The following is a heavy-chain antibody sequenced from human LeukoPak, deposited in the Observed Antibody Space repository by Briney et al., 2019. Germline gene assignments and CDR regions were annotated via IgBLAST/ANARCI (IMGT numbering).Heavy chain of an antibody. D-gene: IGHD3-10*01. Sequence: SETLSLTCTVSGGSISSGSYFWGWIRQTPEKELEWIGDIYYNGSTNYNPSLKSRVAISVDTSKNQFSLKLSSVTATDTAVYYCARQTPELLWFGELPPLIDYWGQGALVTVSS. V-gene: IGHV4-39*01. CDR2: IYYNGST. J-gene: IGHJ4*02. CDR3: ARQTPELLWFGELPPLIDY. CDR1: GGSISSGSYF.